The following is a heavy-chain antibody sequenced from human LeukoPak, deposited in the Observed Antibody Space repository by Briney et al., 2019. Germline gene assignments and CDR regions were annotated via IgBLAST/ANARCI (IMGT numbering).Heavy chain of an antibody. D-gene: IGHD3-22*01. CDR1: GYAFTSYG. CDR2: ISAYNGNT. J-gene: IGHJ5*02. V-gene: IGHV1-18*01. Sequence: GASVKVSCKPSGYAFTSYGISWVRQAPGQGLEWMGWISAYNGNTNYAQKLQGRVTMTTDTSTSTAYMELRSLRSDDTAVYYCARGASGYYQNWLDPWGQGTLVTVSS. CDR3: ARGASGYYQNWLDP.